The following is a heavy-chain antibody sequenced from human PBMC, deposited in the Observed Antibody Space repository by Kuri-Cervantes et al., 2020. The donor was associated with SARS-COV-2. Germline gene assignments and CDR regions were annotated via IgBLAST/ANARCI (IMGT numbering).Heavy chain of an antibody. D-gene: IGHD3-3*01. Sequence: GESLKISCAASGFTFSSYGMHWVRQAPGKGLEWVTVIWYDGSNKYYADSVKGRFTISRDNYKNTLYLQMNSLRAEDTAVYYCARVSHRGSGYQNPPDYWGQGTLVTVSS. CDR2: IWYDGSNK. CDR1: GFTFSSYG. V-gene: IGHV3-33*08. J-gene: IGHJ4*02. CDR3: ARVSHRGSGYQNPPDY.